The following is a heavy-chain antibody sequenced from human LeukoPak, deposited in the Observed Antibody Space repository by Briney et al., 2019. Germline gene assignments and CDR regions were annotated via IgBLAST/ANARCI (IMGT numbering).Heavy chain of an antibody. D-gene: IGHD2-8*02. J-gene: IGHJ4*02. CDR2: IYYTGNT. Sequence: SETLSLTCTVSGDSISSSSYHWGWIRQPPGKGLEWIGLIYYTGNTYYNPSLKSRVAISVDTPKNQLSLKLSSVTAADTTVYYCVRYSTGFADDWGQGTLVTVSS. CDR3: VRYSTGFADD. CDR1: GDSISSSSYH. V-gene: IGHV4-39*01.